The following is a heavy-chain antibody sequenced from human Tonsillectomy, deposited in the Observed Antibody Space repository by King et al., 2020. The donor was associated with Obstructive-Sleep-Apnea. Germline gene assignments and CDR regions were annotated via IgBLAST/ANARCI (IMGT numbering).Heavy chain of an antibody. J-gene: IGHJ3*02. V-gene: IGHV3-30*04. CDR2: ISYDGSNK. Sequence: HVQLVESGGGVVQPGRSLRLSCAASGFTFSDYAMHWVRQAPGKGLEWVAVISYDGSNKYYADSVKGRFTISRDNSKNTLYLQMNSLRAEDTAMYYCAREFRESSGWSPPGAFDIWGQGTMVTVSS. CDR1: GFTFSDYA. D-gene: IGHD6-19*01. CDR3: AREFRESSGWSPPGAFDI.